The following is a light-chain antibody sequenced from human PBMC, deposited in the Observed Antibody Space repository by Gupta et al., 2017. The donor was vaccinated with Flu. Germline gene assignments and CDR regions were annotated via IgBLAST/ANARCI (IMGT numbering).Light chain of an antibody. V-gene: IGLV1-40*01. CDR3: QSYDSNLSGCV. CDR1: SANIGAGLY. CDR2: RNN. J-gene: IGLJ1*01. Sequence: QSVLTQPPSASGSLAQTVTVSCTARSANIGAGLYVHWYQQPPGTAPKLLIYRNNNRPSGVADRFSASKSGTSASLTITGLQAEDEADYYCQSYDSNLSGCVFGTGTKVTVL.